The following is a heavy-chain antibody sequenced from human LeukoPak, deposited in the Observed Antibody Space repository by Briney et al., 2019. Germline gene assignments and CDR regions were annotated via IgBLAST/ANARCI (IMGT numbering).Heavy chain of an antibody. V-gene: IGHV1-69*04. CDR2: IIPIFGIA. Sequence: SVKVSCKASGGTFSSYAISWVRQAPGQGLEWMGRIIPIFGIANYAQKFQGRVTITADKSTSTAYMELSSLRSENTAVYYCARLDWYDSSGQGYWGQGTLVTVSS. CDR3: ARLDWYDSSGQGY. J-gene: IGHJ4*02. D-gene: IGHD3-22*01. CDR1: GGTFSSYA.